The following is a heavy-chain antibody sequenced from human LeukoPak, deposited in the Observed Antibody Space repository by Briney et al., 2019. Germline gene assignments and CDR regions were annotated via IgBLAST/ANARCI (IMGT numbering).Heavy chain of an antibody. CDR3: AKLQDSAMDDYYYGMDV. D-gene: IGHD2-15*01. CDR2: ISDNDATT. Sequence: GGSLRLSCAASGFSVSSDYMTWVRQAPGKGLEWVSLISDNDATTHYADSVKGRFTVSRHNSENTLYLQINSLRAEDTAVYYCAKLQDSAMDDYYYGMDVWGQGTTVTVSS. CDR1: GFSVSSDY. J-gene: IGHJ6*02. V-gene: IGHV3-23*01.